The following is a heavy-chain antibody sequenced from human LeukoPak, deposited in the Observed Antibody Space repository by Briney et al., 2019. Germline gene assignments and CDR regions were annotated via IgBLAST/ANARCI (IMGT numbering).Heavy chain of an antibody. CDR3: ARAPEFSSGWLLDF. D-gene: IGHD6-19*01. V-gene: IGHV4-4*07. J-gene: IGHJ4*02. Sequence: PSETLSLTCTVSGDSISTYYWSWIRQSAGKGLEWIGRIHTSGSTNYNPSLRSRVTMSVDTSKTQFSLKVSSVTAADTGMYYCARAPEFSSGWLLDFWGQGGLVTVSS. CDR2: IHTSGST. CDR1: GDSISTYY.